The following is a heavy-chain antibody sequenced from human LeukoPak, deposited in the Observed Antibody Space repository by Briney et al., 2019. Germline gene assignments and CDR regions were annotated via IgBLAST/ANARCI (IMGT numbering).Heavy chain of an antibody. J-gene: IGHJ4*02. CDR2: ISSSSSTI. CDR1: GFTFSSYG. Sequence: GGSLRLSCAASGFTFSSYGMNWVRQAPGKGLEWVSYISSSSSTIYYADSVKGRFTISRDNSKNTLYLQMNSLRAEDTAVYYCAKGVGYCSGGSCQQFDYWGQGTLVTVSS. CDR3: AKGVGYCSGGSCQQFDY. V-gene: IGHV3-48*01. D-gene: IGHD2-15*01.